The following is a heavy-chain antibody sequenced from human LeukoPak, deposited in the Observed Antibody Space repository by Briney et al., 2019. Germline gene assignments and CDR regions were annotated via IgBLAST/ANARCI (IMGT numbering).Heavy chain of an antibody. CDR1: GFTFSSSA. CDR3: APRVVGSAPFDY. V-gene: IGHV3-23*01. CDR2: ISGSTGRT. J-gene: IGHJ4*02. D-gene: IGHD2-15*01. Sequence: GGSLRLSCAASGFTFSSSAMTWVRQAPGKGLEWVSAISGSTGRTYYADSVKGRFTISRDNSKNTLYLQMNNLRAEDTAVYYCAPRVVGSAPFDYWGQGTLVTVSS.